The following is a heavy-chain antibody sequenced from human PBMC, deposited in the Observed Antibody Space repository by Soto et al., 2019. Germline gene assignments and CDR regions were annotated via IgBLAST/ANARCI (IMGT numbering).Heavy chain of an antibody. D-gene: IGHD2-21*02. Sequence: QVQLQQWGAGLLKPSETLSLTCAVYGGSFSGYYWSWIRQPPGKGLEWIGEINHSGSTNYNPTLKSRATXSXDXXKNQSSLKLSSVTAADTAVYYCAREYGGNSGTFDYWGQGTLVTVSS. V-gene: IGHV4-34*01. CDR3: AREYGGNSGTFDY. CDR2: INHSGST. J-gene: IGHJ4*02. CDR1: GGSFSGYY.